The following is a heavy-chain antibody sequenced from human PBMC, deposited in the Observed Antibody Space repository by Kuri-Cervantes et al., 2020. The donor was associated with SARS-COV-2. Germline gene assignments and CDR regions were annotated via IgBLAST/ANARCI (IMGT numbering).Heavy chain of an antibody. J-gene: IGHJ4*02. D-gene: IGHD6-19*01. CDR2: ISWNSGSI. Sequence: SLKISCAASGFTFDDYAMHWVRQAPGKGLEWVSGISWNSGSIGYADSVKGRFTISRDNAKNSLYLQMNSLRAEDTALYYCAKDIRSSGWSIDHWGQGTLVTVSS. CDR1: GFTFDDYA. V-gene: IGHV3-9*01. CDR3: AKDIRSSGWSIDH.